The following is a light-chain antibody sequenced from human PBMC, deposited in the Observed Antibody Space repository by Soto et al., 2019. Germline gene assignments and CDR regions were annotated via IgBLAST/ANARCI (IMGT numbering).Light chain of an antibody. Sequence: QSALTRPASVSGCPGQSITISCTGTSSDVGGYNYVSWYQQHPGKAPKLMIYEVSNRPSGVSNRFSGSKSGNTASLTISGLQAEDEADYYCSSYTSSSTYVFGTGTKVTVL. V-gene: IGLV2-14*01. CDR3: SSYTSSSTYV. J-gene: IGLJ1*01. CDR1: SSDVGGYNY. CDR2: EVS.